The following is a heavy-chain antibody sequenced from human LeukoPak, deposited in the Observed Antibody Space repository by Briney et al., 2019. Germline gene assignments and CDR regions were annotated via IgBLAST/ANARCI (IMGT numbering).Heavy chain of an antibody. J-gene: IGHJ4*02. CDR2: ISGSGGST. CDR1: GFTFSSYA. D-gene: IGHD3-22*01. CDR3: AKPPYYYDSSGYFLGLYYFDC. Sequence: LSGGSLRLSCAASGFTFSSYAMSWVRQAPGKGLEWVSAISGSGGSTYYADSVKGRFTISRDNSKNTLYLQMNSLRAEDTAVYYCAKPPYYYDSSGYFLGLYYFDCWGQGTLVTVSS. V-gene: IGHV3-23*01.